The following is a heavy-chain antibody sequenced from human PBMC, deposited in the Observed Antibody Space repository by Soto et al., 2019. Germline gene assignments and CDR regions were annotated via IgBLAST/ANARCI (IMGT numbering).Heavy chain of an antibody. CDR2: ISGSGGST. CDR3: GKDRVGYYDSSGYGFDP. V-gene: IGHV3-23*01. Sequence: EVQLLESGGGLVQPGGSLRLSCAASGFTFSSYAMSWVRQAPGKGLEWVSAISGSGGSTYYADSVKGRFTISRDNSKNRLYLQMDRLRAEDTAVYYCGKDRVGYYDSSGYGFDPWGQGTLVTVSS. D-gene: IGHD3-22*01. J-gene: IGHJ5*02. CDR1: GFTFSSYA.